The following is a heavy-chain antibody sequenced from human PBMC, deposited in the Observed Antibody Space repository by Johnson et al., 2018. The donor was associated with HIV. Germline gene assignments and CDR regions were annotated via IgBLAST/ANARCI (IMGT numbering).Heavy chain of an antibody. J-gene: IGHJ3*02. CDR2: INQDGSEM. V-gene: IGHV3-7*01. CDR1: GFTFSSYA. D-gene: IGHD6-13*01. Sequence: VQLVESGGGVVQPGRSLRLSCAASGFTFSSYAMHWVRQAPGKGLEWVANINQDGSEMYYVDSVKGRFTISRDNANNSLYVQMNSLRAEDTAVYYCARGRPGGPNLLDAAGNDAFDIWGQGTMVTVSS. CDR3: ARGRPGGPNLLDAAGNDAFDI.